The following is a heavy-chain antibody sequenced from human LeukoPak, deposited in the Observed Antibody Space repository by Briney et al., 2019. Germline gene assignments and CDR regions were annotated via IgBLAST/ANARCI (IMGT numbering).Heavy chain of an antibody. J-gene: IGHJ5*02. V-gene: IGHV4-38-2*01. CDR1: GYSISSGYY. CDR2: IYHSGST. CDR3: ARGGSASWFDP. Sequence: SETLSLTCAVSGYSISSGYYWGWIRQPPGKGLEWLESIYHSGSTYYSPFLKSRVTISVDTSKNQFSLKLSSVTAADTAVYYCARGGSASWFDPWGQGTLVTVSS. D-gene: IGHD2-15*01.